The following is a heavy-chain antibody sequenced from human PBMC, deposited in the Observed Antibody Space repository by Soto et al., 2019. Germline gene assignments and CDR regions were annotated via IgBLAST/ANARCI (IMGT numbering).Heavy chain of an antibody. CDR2: IKQDGSEK. D-gene: IGHD2-21*02. CDR3: ARVRGGDWYYYYAMGV. V-gene: IGHV3-7*03. Sequence: PGGSLRLSCAASGFTFSSYWMSWVRQAPGKGLEWVANIKQDGSEKYYVDSVKGRFTISRDNAKNSLYLQMNSLRAEDTAVYYCARVRGGDWYYYYAMGVRGQGTTGTVSS. CDR1: GFTFSSYW. J-gene: IGHJ6*02.